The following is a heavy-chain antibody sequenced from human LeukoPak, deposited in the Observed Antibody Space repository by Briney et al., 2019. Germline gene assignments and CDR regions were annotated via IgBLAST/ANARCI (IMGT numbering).Heavy chain of an antibody. J-gene: IGHJ4*02. V-gene: IGHV1-69*06. D-gene: IGHD3-22*01. CDR2: IIPIFGTA. CDR1: GGTFSSYA. Sequence: ASVKVSCKASGGTFSSYAISWVRQAPGQGLEWMGGIIPIFGTANYAQKFQGRVTITADKSASTAYMELSSLRSEDTAVYYCARDPSYYDSSGYYPHYFDYWGQGTLVTVSS. CDR3: ARDPSYYDSSGYYPHYFDY.